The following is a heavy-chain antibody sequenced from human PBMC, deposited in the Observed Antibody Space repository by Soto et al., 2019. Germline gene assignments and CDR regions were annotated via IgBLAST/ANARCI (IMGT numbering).Heavy chain of an antibody. CDR1: GFTFSNAW. CDR2: IKSKTDGGTT. J-gene: IGHJ6*02. D-gene: IGHD1-26*01. V-gene: IGHV3-15*07. CDR3: TAYSGSYYHYYYCMDV. Sequence: PGGSLRLSCAASGFTFSNAWMNWVRQAPGKGLEWVGRIKSKTDGGTTDYAAPVKGRFTISRDDSKNTLYLQMNSLKTEDTAVYYCTAYSGSYYHYYYCMDVRGQGTTVTVSS.